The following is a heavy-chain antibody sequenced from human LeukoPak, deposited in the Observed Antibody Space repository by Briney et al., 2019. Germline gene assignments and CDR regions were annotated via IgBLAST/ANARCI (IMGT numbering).Heavy chain of an antibody. CDR3: ASHTSGSWSRRGGMDV. V-gene: IGHV4-30-2*01. J-gene: IGHJ6*02. D-gene: IGHD6-13*01. CDR2: IHHSGST. Sequence: ASQTLSLTCAVSGGSISSGGYSWSWIRQPPGKGLEWIGYIHHSGSTYYNPSLKSRVTISVDRSKNQFSLKLSSVTAADTAVYYCASHTSGSWSRRGGMDVWGQGTTVTVSS. CDR1: GGSISSGGYS.